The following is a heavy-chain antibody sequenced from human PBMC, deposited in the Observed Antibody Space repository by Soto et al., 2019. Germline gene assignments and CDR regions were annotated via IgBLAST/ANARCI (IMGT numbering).Heavy chain of an antibody. CDR1: GGSVSSGNYN. CDR3: ARGRNNWFDP. J-gene: IGHJ5*02. Sequence: SETLSLTCTVSGGSVSSGNYNWGWIRQPPGKGPEWIGYIYYSGSTRYNPSLKSRLTISVDTSKNHFSLTLTSVNAVDTAVYYCARGRNNWFDPWGQGTLVTVSS. CDR2: IYYSGST. V-gene: IGHV4-61*03.